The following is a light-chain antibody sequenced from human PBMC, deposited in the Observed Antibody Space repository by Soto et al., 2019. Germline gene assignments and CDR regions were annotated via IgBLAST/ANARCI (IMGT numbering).Light chain of an antibody. J-gene: IGKJ1*01. CDR1: QGIRND. CDR3: LQDINYPWT. Sequence: AIQMTQSPSSLSASVGARVTITCRASQGIRNDLGWYQQEPGKAPKVLIYGASNLQSGVPPRFSGSGSGTDFTLAISSLQPEDSATYYCLQDINYPWTFGQGTKVDIK. CDR2: GAS. V-gene: IGKV1-6*01.